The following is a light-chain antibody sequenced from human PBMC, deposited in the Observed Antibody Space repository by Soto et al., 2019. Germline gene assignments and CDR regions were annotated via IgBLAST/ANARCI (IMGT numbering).Light chain of an antibody. Sequence: LVLTQSPSASASLGASVKLTCTLSSGHSSYAIAWHQQQPEKGPRYLMKLNSDGSHSKGDGIPDRFSGSSSGAERYLTISSLQSEDEADYCCQTWGTGIVVFGGGTKLTVL. CDR1: SGHSSYA. J-gene: IGLJ2*01. CDR3: QTWGTGIVV. V-gene: IGLV4-69*01. CDR2: LNSDGSH.